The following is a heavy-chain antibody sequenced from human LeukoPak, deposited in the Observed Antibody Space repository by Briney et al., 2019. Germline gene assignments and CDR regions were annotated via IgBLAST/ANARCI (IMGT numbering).Heavy chain of an antibody. J-gene: IGHJ4*02. V-gene: IGHV3-7*01. CDR1: GFTFSSYW. D-gene: IGHD6-13*01. Sequence: GGSLRLSCAASGFTFSSYWMSWVRQAPGKGLEWVANIKQDGSEKYFVDSVKGRFTISGDNAKNSLYLQMNSLRAEDTAVYYCTREGILSAGDYWGQGTLVIVSS. CDR3: TREGILSAGDY. CDR2: IKQDGSEK.